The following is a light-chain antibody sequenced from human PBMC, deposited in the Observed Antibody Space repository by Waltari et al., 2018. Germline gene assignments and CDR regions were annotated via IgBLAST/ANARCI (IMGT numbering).Light chain of an antibody. V-gene: IGKV3-20*01. Sequence: RVGQVVGTSVAWYCQQKGGQAPRLLIYGVSIRATGISDRFSGSGFGTDFSLTISGLEPEDSAVYYCQHYVRLPVTFGQGTTVEIK. CDR2: GVS. J-gene: IGKJ1*01. CDR3: QHYVRLPVT. CDR1: QVVGTS.